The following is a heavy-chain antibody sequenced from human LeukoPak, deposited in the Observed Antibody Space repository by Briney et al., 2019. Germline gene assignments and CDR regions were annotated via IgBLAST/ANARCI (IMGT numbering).Heavy chain of an antibody. V-gene: IGHV4-39*07. CDR2: IYYSGST. CDR1: GGSISSSSYY. CDR3: ARAGGEPMDTAMVPFDY. Sequence: SETLSLTCTVSGGSISSSSYYWGWIRQPPGKGLEWIGSIYYSGSTYYNPSLKSRVTISVDTSKNQFSLKLSSVTAADTAVYYCARAGGEPMDTAMVPFDYWGQGTLVTVSS. D-gene: IGHD5-18*01. J-gene: IGHJ4*02.